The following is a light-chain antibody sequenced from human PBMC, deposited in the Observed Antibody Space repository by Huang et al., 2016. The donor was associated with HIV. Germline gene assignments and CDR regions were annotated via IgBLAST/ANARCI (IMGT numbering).Light chain of an antibody. V-gene: IGKV3-15*01. CDR1: LSVSTN. J-gene: IGKJ4*01. CDR2: GAS. CDR3: QQYDNWPLT. Sequence: ESVMTQSPATVSLSPGEGATLSCRASLSVSTNLAWYQQRPGQAPRLLIYGASTRATGIPARFSGGGSGAEFTLTISSLQSEDFAVYYCQQYDNWPLTFGGGTKVQIK.